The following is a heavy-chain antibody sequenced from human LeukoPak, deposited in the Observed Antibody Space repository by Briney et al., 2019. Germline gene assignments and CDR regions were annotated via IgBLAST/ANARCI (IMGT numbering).Heavy chain of an antibody. V-gene: IGHV1-2*02. CDR2: INPNSGGT. CDR1: GYTFTGYY. Sequence: ASVKVSCKASGYTFTGYYKHWVRQAPGQGLEWMGGINPNSGGTNYAQKFQGRVTMTRDTSISTAYMELSRLRSDDTAVYYCARVSMAYYYYMDVWGKGTTVTVSS. J-gene: IGHJ6*03. CDR3: ARVSMAYYYYMDV. D-gene: IGHD2/OR15-2a*01.